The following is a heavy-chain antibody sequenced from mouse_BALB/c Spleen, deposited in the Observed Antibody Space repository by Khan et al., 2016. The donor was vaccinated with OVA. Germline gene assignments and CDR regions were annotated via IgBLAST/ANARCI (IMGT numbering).Heavy chain of an antibody. D-gene: IGHD2-10*01. CDR2: IWGDGST. CDR3: ARAYYGNYREAMDY. J-gene: IGHJ4*01. Sequence: VALVESGPGLVAPSQSLSITCTVSGFSLTGYGVNWVRQPPGKGLEWLGMIWGDGSTDYNSALKSRLNLTKDNSKSQVFLKMNSLQTDDTARYYCARAYYGNYREAMDYWGQGTSVTVSS. V-gene: IGHV2-6-7*01. CDR1: GFSLTGYG.